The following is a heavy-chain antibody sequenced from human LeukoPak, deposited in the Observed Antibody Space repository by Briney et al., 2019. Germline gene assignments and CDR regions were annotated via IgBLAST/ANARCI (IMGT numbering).Heavy chain of an antibody. D-gene: IGHD1-26*01. J-gene: IGHJ4*02. V-gene: IGHV3-33*01. CDR1: GFTFSSYG. Sequence: GGSLRLTCAASGFTFSSYGMHGVRQAPGKGLEWVAVIWYDGSNKYYADSVKGRFTISRDNSKNTLYLQMNSLRAEDTAVYYCARDRGSYSIDYWGQGTLVTVSS. CDR2: IWYDGSNK. CDR3: ARDRGSYSIDY.